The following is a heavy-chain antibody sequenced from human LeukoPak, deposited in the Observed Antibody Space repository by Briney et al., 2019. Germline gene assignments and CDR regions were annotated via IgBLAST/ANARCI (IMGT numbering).Heavy chain of an antibody. Sequence: XAVIWYDGSNKYYADSVKGRFTISRDNSKNTLYLQMNSLRAEDTAVYYCARDRNRIVGAIDYWGQGTLXTVSS. D-gene: IGHD1-26*01. J-gene: IGHJ4*02. V-gene: IGHV3-33*01. CDR2: IWYDGSNK. CDR3: ARDRNRIVGAIDY.